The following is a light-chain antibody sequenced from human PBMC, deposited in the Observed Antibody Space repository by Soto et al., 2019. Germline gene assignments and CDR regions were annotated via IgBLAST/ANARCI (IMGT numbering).Light chain of an antibody. Sequence: QSALTQPASVSGSPGQSITISCTGTSSDIGTYNYVSWYQQHPGKVPKLKIYEVSNRPSGVSNRFSGSKSGNTASLAISGLQAEDEADYYCSSYTTSSTQVFGGGTKLTVL. CDR3: SSYTTSSTQV. V-gene: IGLV2-14*01. J-gene: IGLJ3*02. CDR2: EVS. CDR1: SSDIGTYNY.